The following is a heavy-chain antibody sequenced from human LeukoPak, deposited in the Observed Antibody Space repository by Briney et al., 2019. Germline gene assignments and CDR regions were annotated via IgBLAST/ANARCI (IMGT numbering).Heavy chain of an antibody. J-gene: IGHJ5*02. CDR1: GYTFTGYY. D-gene: IGHD6-6*01. V-gene: IGHV1-2*02. CDR3: ARAAYSSSSGWFDP. Sequence: ASVEVSCKASGYTFTGYYMHWVRQAPGQGLEWMGWINPNSGGTNYAQKFQGRVTMTRDTSISTAHMELSRLRSDDTAVYYCARAAYSSSSGWFDPWGQGTLVIVSS. CDR2: INPNSGGT.